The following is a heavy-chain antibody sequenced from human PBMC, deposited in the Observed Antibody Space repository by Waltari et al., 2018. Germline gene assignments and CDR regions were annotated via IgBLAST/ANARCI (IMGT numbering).Heavy chain of an antibody. CDR2: IYYSGST. V-gene: IGHV4-59*01. J-gene: IGHJ4*02. CDR3: ARAGQQLVFDY. CDR1: GGSISSYY. D-gene: IGHD6-13*01. Sequence: QVQLQESGPGLVKPSETLSLTCTVSGGSISSYYWSWIRQPPGKGLEWIGYIYYSGSTNYNPSLKSRVTISVDTSKNQFSLKLSSVTAADTAVYYCARAGQQLVFDYWGQGTLVTVSS.